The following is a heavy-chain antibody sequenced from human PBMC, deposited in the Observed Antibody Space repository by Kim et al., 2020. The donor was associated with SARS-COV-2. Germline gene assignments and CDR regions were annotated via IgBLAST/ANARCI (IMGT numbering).Heavy chain of an antibody. CDR1: GYTFDTFS. CDR2: INGGNGNT. J-gene: IGHJ5*02. Sequence: ASVKVSCKASGYTFDTFSLYWLRQAPGQRFEWMGWINGGNGNTRYSQNFQGRVIFTRDTSATTAYMELTSLTFKDTAVYYCAREGSGSYNWLAPWGQGTLVSVST. D-gene: IGHD3-10*01. CDR3: AREGSGSYNWLAP. V-gene: IGHV1-3*01.